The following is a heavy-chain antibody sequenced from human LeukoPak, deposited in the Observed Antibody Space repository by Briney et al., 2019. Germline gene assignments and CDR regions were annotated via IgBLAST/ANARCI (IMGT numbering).Heavy chain of an antibody. D-gene: IGHD3-10*01. CDR1: GFTFSSYG. CDR3: AVIWFGELALDY. J-gene: IGHJ4*02. V-gene: IGHV3-30*02. Sequence: GGSLRLSCAASGFTFSSYGMHWVRQAPGKGLEWVAFIRYDGSNKYYADSVKGRFTISRDNSKNTLYLQMNSLRAEDAAVYYCAVIWFGELALDYWGQGTLVTVSS. CDR2: IRYDGSNK.